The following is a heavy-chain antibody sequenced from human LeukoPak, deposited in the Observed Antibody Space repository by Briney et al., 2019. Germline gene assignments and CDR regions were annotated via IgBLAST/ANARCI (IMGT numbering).Heavy chain of an antibody. Sequence: GESLRLSCAASGFTFSSYGMHWVRQAPGKGLEWVAVIWYDGSNKYYADSVKGRFTISRDNSKSTLYLQMNSLRAEDTAVYYCARDGARGGYDFDYWGQGTLVTVSS. CDR1: GFTFSSYG. CDR2: IWYDGSNK. J-gene: IGHJ4*02. D-gene: IGHD5-24*01. V-gene: IGHV3-33*01. CDR3: ARDGARGGYDFDY.